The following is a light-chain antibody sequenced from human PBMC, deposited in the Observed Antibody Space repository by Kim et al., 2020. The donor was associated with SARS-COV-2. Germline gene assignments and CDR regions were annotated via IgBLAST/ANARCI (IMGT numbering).Light chain of an antibody. CDR2: GNS. V-gene: IGLV1-40*01. CDR1: SSNIGAGYD. J-gene: IGLJ2*01. Sequence: GQRVTISCTGSSSNIGAGYDVHWYQQLPGTAPKLLIYGNSNRPSGVPDQFSGSKSGTSASLAITGLQAEDEADYYCQSYDSSLSVVFGGGTQLTVL. CDR3: QSYDSSLSVV.